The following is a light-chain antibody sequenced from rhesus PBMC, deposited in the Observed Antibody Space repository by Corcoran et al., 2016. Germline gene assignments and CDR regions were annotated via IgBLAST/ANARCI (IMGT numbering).Light chain of an antibody. CDR2: SAS. CDR3: PQYYIYTWK. V-gene: IGKV1-46*01. CDR1: QSISSS. Sequence: DRQMTQSPASLSASVGDKVTIICRASQSISSSLAWYQQKPGKAPKLLIYSASSLQSGVPSRFRGSKSGTDFTLTICGLQPEDIANYYCPQYYIYTWKFGQGTKVAIK. J-gene: IGKJ1*01.